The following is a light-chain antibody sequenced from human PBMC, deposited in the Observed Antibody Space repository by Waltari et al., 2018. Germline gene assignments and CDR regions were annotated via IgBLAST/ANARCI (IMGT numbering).Light chain of an antibody. CDR3: QQTYSAPFT. V-gene: IGKV1-39*01. J-gene: IGKJ4*01. CDR1: QTITRY. Sequence: DIQITQSPSSLSASVGDRVTITCRASQTITRYVNWYLQKPGKAPKLLIFGASNLHDGVPSRFSASASGTDFTLTIASLQSEDFATYFCQQTYSAPFTFGGGTKVEI. CDR2: GAS.